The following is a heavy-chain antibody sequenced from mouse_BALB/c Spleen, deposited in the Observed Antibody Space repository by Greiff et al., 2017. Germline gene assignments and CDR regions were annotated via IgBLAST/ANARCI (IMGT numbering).Heavy chain of an antibody. J-gene: IGHJ3*01. CDR3: ASPYDYDVAY. CDR2: IWACGST. Sequence: QVQLKQSGPGLVAPSQSLSITCTVSGFSLTSYGVHWVRQPPGKGLEWLGVIWACGSTNYNSALMSRLSISKDNSKSQVFLKMNSLQTDDTAMYYCASPYDYDVAYWGQGTLVTVSA. V-gene: IGHV2-9*02. D-gene: IGHD2-4*01. CDR1: GFSLTSYG.